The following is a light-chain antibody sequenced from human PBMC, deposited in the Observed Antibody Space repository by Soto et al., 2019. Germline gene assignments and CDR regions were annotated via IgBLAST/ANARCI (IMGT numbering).Light chain of an antibody. CDR3: QQRSNWPPFT. V-gene: IGKV3-11*01. CDR2: DAF. Sequence: EIVLTQSPATLSLSPGERATLSCRASQSVSSYLAWYQQKPGQAPRLLIYDAFKRATGTPARFSGSGSGTDFTLTISSLEPDDFAVYYCQQRSNWPPFTFGPGTKVDIK. CDR1: QSVSSY. J-gene: IGKJ3*01.